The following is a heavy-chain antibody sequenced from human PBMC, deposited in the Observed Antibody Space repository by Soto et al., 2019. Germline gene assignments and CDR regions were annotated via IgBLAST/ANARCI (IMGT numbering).Heavy chain of an antibody. CDR2: ISYDGSNK. Sequence: QVQLVESGGGVVQPGRSLRLSCAASEFTFSTYGMHWVRQAPGTGLEWVAVISYDGSNKYYADSVKGRFTISRDNSKNTLYLQMNSLTAEDTAVYYCAKDSSLMAAGGTVDYWGQGTLVTVSS. CDR1: EFTFSTYG. D-gene: IGHD6-13*01. CDR3: AKDSSLMAAGGTVDY. J-gene: IGHJ4*02. V-gene: IGHV3-30*18.